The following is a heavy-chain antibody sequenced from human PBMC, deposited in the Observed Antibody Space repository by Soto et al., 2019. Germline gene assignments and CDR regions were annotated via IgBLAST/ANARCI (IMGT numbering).Heavy chain of an antibody. CDR2: IYNSGST. D-gene: IGHD3-9*01. CDR1: GRPISSSSYY. CDR3: ARLLDGLHFDY. J-gene: IGHJ4*02. Sequence: PSDTLSLTSTVSGRPISSSSYYRGGIRQPPGKGLEWIGSIYNSGSTYYNPSLKSRVTISIDTSKNQFSLKLSSLTAADTAVYYCARLLDGLHFDYWGQGTLVTVSS. V-gene: IGHV4-39*01.